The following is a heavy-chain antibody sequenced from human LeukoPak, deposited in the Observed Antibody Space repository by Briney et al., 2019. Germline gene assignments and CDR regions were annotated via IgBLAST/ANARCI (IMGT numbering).Heavy chain of an antibody. CDR1: GSAFSSYG. Sequence: GGSLRLSCAASGSAFSSYGMHWVRQAPGKGLEWVSVMWFDGSTQYYTDSVKGQFTISRDNSKDRSYLQMNSLRPEDTAMYYCARVRGGRSWYYYGMDVWGRGTTVTVSS. D-gene: IGHD3-16*01. V-gene: IGHV3-33*01. CDR3: ARVRGGRSWYYYGMDV. CDR2: MWFDGSTQ. J-gene: IGHJ6*02.